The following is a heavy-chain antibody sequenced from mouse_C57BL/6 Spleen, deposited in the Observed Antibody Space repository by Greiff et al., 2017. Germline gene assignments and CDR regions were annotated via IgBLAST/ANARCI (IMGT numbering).Heavy chain of an antibody. J-gene: IGHJ3*01. V-gene: IGHV14-2*01. CDR2: IDPEDGET. CDR1: GFNIQDYY. D-gene: IGHD1-1*01. Sequence: VQLKQSGAELVKPGASVKLSCTASGFNIQDYYMHWVKQRTEQGLEWIGRIDPEDGETKYAPKFQGKATITADTSSNTAYLQLSSLTSEDTAVYYCARSHGSSYAWFAYWGQGTLVTVSA. CDR3: ARSHGSSYAWFAY.